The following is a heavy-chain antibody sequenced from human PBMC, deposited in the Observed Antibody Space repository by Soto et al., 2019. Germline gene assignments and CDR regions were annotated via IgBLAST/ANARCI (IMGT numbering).Heavy chain of an antibody. CDR1: GDSTSTYY. J-gene: IGHJ4*02. CDR3: ARDAPISSYFDY. CDR2: IYYSGST. Sequence: SETLSLTCTVSGDSTSTYYWSWIRQPPGKGLEWIGYIYYSGSTNYNPSLKSRVTISVDTSKNQFSLKLSSVTAADTAVYYCARDAPISSYFDYWGLGTLVNVSS. D-gene: IGHD3-3*02. V-gene: IGHV4-59*01.